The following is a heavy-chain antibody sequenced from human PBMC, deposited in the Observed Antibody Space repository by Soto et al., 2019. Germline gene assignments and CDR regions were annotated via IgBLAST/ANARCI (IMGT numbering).Heavy chain of an antibody. D-gene: IGHD2-2*01. CDR2: IYPGDSDT. CDR3: ARISAWDIVVVPAANDDY. CDR1: GYSFTSYW. Sequence: ESLKISCKGSGYSFTSYWIAWVRQMPWKGLEWMCIIYPGDSDTRYSPSFQGQVTMSADKSISTAYLQWSSLKASDTAMYYCARISAWDIVVVPAANDDYWGQGTLVTVSS. V-gene: IGHV5-51*01. J-gene: IGHJ4*02.